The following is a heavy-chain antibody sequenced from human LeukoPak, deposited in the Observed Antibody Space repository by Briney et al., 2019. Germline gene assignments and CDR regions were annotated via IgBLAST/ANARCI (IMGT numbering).Heavy chain of an antibody. J-gene: IGHJ4*02. Sequence: GGSLRLSCAASGFIFNDFWMHWLRQVPGKGPVWVSRISSDGSTTYYTDSVKGRFTISRDNAKNTLYLQMSSLRVEDTAVYYCGTAQYWGQGTLLTVSS. V-gene: IGHV3-74*01. CDR3: GTAQY. CDR2: ISSDGSTT. CDR1: GFIFNDFW.